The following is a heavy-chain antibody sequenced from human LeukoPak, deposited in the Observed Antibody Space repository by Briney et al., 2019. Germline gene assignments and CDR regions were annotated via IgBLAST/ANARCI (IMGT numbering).Heavy chain of an antibody. Sequence: SETLSLTCTVSGYSISSGYYWGWIRQPPGKGLEWIGSIYHSGSTYYNPSLKSRVTISVDTSKNQFSLKLSSVTAADTAVYYCARVGDYALKDWGQGTLVTVSS. CDR1: GYSISSGYY. CDR3: ARVGDYALKD. V-gene: IGHV4-38-2*02. CDR2: IYHSGST. D-gene: IGHD3-16*01. J-gene: IGHJ4*02.